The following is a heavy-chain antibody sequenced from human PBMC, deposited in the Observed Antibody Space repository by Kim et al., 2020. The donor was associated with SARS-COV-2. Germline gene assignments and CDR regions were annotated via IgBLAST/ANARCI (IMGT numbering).Heavy chain of an antibody. J-gene: IGHJ6*01. CDR1: GGSFSGYY. CDR3: ARGALILRFLEWSGGMDV. V-gene: IGHV4-34*01. D-gene: IGHD3-3*01. Sequence: SETLSLTCAVYGGSFSGYYWSWIRQPPGKGLEWIGEINHSGSTNYNPSLKSRVTISVDTSKNQFSLKLSSVTAADTAVYYCARGALILRFLEWSGGMDV. CDR2: INHSGST.